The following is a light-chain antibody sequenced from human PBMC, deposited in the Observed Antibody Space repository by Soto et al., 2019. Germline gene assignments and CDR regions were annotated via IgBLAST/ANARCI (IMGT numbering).Light chain of an antibody. Sequence: SYELTQPPSLSVSPGQTARITCSGDAFPKKYAYWYQQRSGQAPVLVIYEDTKRPSGIPERFSGSSPGTTATLTISGAHVEDEGDYFCYSPDSSGGIFGGGTKLTVL. CDR1: AFPKKY. CDR2: EDT. J-gene: IGLJ2*01. CDR3: YSPDSSGGI. V-gene: IGLV3-10*01.